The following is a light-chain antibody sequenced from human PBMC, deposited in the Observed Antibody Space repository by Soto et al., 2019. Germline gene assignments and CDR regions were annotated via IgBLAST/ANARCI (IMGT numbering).Light chain of an antibody. CDR2: AVS. J-gene: IGLJ1*01. CDR3: SSYTGDSSDV. V-gene: IGLV2-14*01. CDR1: SSDVGLYDY. Sequence: QSVLTQPASVSGSPGQSITISCTGTSSDVGLYDYVSWYQQHPGKAPQLMIYAVSNRPSGVSNRFSASKSGNTASLLISGLQAEDEADYYCSSYTGDSSDVFGSGTKVTVL.